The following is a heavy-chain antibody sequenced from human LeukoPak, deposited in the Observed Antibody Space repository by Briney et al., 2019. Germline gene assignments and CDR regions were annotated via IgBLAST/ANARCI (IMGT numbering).Heavy chain of an antibody. D-gene: IGHD6-6*01. Sequence: PSETLSLTCAVSGYSISSGYYWGWIRQPPGKGLEWIGSIYHSGSTYYNPSLKSRVTISVDTSKNQFSLKLSSVTAADTAVYYCARPRTSIAGGFYFDYWAGEPWSPSPQ. CDR1: GYSISSGYY. CDR2: IYHSGST. J-gene: IGHJ4*02. V-gene: IGHV4-38-2*01. CDR3: ARPRTSIAGGFYFDY.